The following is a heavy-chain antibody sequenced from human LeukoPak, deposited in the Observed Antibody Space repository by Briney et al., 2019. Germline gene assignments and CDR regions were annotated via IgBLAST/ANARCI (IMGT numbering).Heavy chain of an antibody. V-gene: IGHV1-3*01. CDR2: INAGNGNT. CDR1: GYTFTAHY. D-gene: IGHD6-19*01. CDR3: ARGSSVGEYSSGWYNWFDP. Sequence: ASVKVSCKASGYTFTAHYMHWVRQAPGQRLEWMGWINAGNGNTKYSQKFQGRVTITRDTSASTAYMELSSLRSEDTAVYYCARGSSVGEYSSGWYNWFDPWGQGTLVTVSS. J-gene: IGHJ5*02.